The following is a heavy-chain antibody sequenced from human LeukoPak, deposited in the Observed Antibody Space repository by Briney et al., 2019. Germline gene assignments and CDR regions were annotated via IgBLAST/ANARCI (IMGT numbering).Heavy chain of an antibody. J-gene: IGHJ4*02. D-gene: IGHD3-22*01. CDR1: GFTFNSYW. Sequence: GGSLRLSCAASGFTFNSYWMSRVRQAPGKGLEWVANIKQDGSEKYYVDSVKGRFTISRDNAKNSLYLQMNSLRAEDTAVYYCARDGLPEAYYYDSSGAELDYWGQGTLVTVSS. CDR3: ARDGLPEAYYYDSSGAELDY. V-gene: IGHV3-7*01. CDR2: IKQDGSEK.